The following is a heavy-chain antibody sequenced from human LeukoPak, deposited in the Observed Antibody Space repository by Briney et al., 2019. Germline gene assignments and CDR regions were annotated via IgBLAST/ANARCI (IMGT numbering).Heavy chain of an antibody. D-gene: IGHD1-26*01. J-gene: IGHJ4*02. V-gene: IGHV3-20*04. Sequence: GGSLRLSCAASGFTFSSYSMNWVRQAPGKGLEWVSGINWNGGSTGYADSVKGRFTISRDNAKNSLYLQMNSLRAEDTALYYCARVGGSYKGYDYWGQGTLVTVSS. CDR3: ARVGGSYKGYDY. CDR2: INWNGGST. CDR1: GFTFSSYS.